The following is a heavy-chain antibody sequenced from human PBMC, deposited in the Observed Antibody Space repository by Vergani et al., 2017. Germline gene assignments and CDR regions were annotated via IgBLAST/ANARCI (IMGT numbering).Heavy chain of an antibody. J-gene: IGHJ5*02. V-gene: IGHV3-30-3*01. CDR2: ISYDGSTK. CDR3: ARAYFGDIQYNWFDP. Sequence: QVQLVESGGGVVQPGRSLRLSCAASGFTFNSYAIHWVRQAPGNGLEWVAVISYDGSTKYYADSVKGRFTFSRDNSKNTLYLQMNSLRAEDTAVYYCARAYFGDIQYNWFDPWGQGTLVTVSS. D-gene: IGHD2-21*01. CDR1: GFTFNSYA.